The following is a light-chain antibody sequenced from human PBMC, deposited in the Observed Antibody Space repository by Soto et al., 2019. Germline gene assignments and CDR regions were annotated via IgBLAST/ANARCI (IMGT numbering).Light chain of an antibody. CDR3: QQYGNSRGT. CDR2: GAS. CDR1: QSVSNNY. Sequence: EIVLTQSPGTLSLSPGERATLSCRSIQSVSNNYLAWYQQKPGQAPRLLIYGASNRATGIPDRFSGSGSGTDFTLTISGLEPEDFAVYYCQQYGNSRGTFGQGTKVDIK. V-gene: IGKV3-20*01. J-gene: IGKJ1*01.